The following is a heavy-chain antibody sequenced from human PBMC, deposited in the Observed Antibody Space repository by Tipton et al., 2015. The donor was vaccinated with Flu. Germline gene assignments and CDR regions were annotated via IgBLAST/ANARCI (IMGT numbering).Heavy chain of an antibody. CDR2: IHTSAGT. D-gene: IGHD6-13*01. J-gene: IGHJ4*02. CDR3: ARDRWEYSRGFDS. V-gene: IGHV4-38-2*02. Sequence: TLSLTCSVSGYSLGSSYYWAWIRQPPGRGLEWIGNIHTSAGTYYNPSLKSRVTISVDTSKNQFSLKLTSVTAADTAVYYCARDRWEYSRGFDSWGQGTLVTVSP. CDR1: GYSLGSSYY.